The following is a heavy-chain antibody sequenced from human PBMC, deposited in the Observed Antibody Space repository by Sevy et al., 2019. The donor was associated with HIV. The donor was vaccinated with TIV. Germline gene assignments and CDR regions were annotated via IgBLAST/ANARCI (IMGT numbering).Heavy chain of an antibody. J-gene: IGHJ5*02. CDR1: GFTFSNYA. CDR3: ARRYFDV. Sequence: GGSLRFSCAASGFTFSNYAMNWVRQAPGKGLEWVANIRQDGNEIYYADSVKGRFTISRDNAMQSLYLEMNNLRVEDSGIYYCARRYFDVWGQGTLVTVSS. V-gene: IGHV3-7*01. CDR2: IRQDGNEI. D-gene: IGHD3-16*02.